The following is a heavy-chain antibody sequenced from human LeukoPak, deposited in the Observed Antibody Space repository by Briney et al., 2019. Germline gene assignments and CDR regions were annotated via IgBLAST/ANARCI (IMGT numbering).Heavy chain of an antibody. Sequence: GGSLRLSCAASGFTFSDYYMSWIRQAPGKGLEWVSYISSSCSTIYYADSVKGRFTISRDNAKNSLYLQMNSLRAEDTAVYYCARDPHRGPRYFDLWGRGTLVTVSS. CDR1: GFTFSDYY. CDR2: ISSSCSTI. V-gene: IGHV3-11*01. J-gene: IGHJ2*01. CDR3: ARDPHRGPRYFDL.